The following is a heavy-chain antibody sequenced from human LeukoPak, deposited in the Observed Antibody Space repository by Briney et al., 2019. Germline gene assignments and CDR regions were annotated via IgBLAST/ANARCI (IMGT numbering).Heavy chain of an antibody. CDR2: IKHDGSEK. D-gene: IGHD1-1*01. J-gene: IGHJ4*02. CDR1: GFTSNSYS. V-gene: IGHV3-7*01. CDR3: ARHNYYHFDY. Sequence: PGGSLRLSCTASGFTSNSYSMTWVRQAPGKGLEWVANIKHDGSEKYYVDSVRGRVTISRDNAKNSLYLQMNTLRAEDTAVYFCARHNYYHFDYWGQGTLVTASS.